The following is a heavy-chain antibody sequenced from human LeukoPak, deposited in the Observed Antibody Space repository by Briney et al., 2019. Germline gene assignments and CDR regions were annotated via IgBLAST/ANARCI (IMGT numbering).Heavy chain of an antibody. D-gene: IGHD3-22*01. Sequence: PSQTLSLTCTVSGGSISIGGYYWPWIRQHPGEGLEWIGNIYYSGSTYYNPSLKSRLTISVDTSKNQFSLKLSAVTAADTAVYYCARSIDSYGYGEFEPWGQGTMVTVSS. V-gene: IGHV4-31*03. CDR1: GGSISIGGYY. CDR3: ARSIDSYGYGEFEP. CDR2: IYYSGST. J-gene: IGHJ5*02.